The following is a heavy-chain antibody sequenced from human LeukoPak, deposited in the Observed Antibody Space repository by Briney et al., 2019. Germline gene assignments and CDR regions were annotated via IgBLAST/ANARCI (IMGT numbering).Heavy chain of an antibody. CDR1: GFTFSSYG. CDR2: ISGSGGNT. Sequence: PGGSLRLSCAASGFTFSSYGMSWVRQAPGKGLEWVSFISGSGGNTYYADSVKGRFTISRDNSKNTLYLQMNRLRAEDTAVYYCAKPPPAEAHFYYGMDVWGQGTTVTVSS. CDR3: AKPPPAEAHFYYGMDV. J-gene: IGHJ6*02. V-gene: IGHV3-23*01.